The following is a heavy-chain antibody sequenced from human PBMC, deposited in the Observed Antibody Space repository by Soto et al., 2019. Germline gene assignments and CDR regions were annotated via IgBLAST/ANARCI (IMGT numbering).Heavy chain of an antibody. Sequence: PSETLPHTVAFYGGSVSGDYWSWIRQPPGKGLEWIGEINHSGSTNYNPSLKSRVTISVDTSKNQFSLKLSSVTAADTAVYYCARVGSNLGYCSGGSCPRPYYYYYYMDVWGKGTTVTVSS. CDR3: ARVGSNLGYCSGGSCPRPYYYYYYMDV. D-gene: IGHD2-15*01. CDR1: GGSVSGDY. CDR2: INHSGST. J-gene: IGHJ6*03. V-gene: IGHV4-34*01.